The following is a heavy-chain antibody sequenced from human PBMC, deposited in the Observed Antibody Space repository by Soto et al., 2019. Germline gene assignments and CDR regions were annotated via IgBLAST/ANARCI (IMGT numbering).Heavy chain of an antibody. CDR2: IWYDGSNK. CDR1: GFTLTRSA. J-gene: IGHJ4*02. V-gene: IGHV3-33*07. CDR3: ASSIN. Sequence: GGSLRLSCAGSGFTLTRSAVSWVRQAPGKGLDWVGVIWYDGSNKDYAESVKGRFTISRDNSKNMLYLQMNSLRADDTAVYYCASSINWGQGTLVTVSS.